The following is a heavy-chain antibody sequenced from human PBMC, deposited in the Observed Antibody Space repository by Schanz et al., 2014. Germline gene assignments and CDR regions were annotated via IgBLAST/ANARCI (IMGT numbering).Heavy chain of an antibody. CDR2: INPNSGGT. D-gene: IGHD6-13*01. J-gene: IGHJ1*01. CDR3: ARDGHSSSWYGGSEYFQH. V-gene: IGHV1-2*06. CDR1: GHPFTAYY. Sequence: QVQLVQSGAEVKKPGASVKVSCKASGHPFTAYYMHWVRQAPGQGLEWMGRINPNSGGTNYAENFQGRVTMTRDTSTSTVYMELSRLTSDDTALYYCARDGHSSSWYGGSEYFQHWGQGTLVTVSS.